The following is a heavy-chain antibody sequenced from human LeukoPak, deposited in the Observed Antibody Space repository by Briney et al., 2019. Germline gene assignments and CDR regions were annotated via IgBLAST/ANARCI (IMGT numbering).Heavy chain of an antibody. CDR2: IASKTDGGTT. CDR3: TTGIRGD. CDR1: GFTFSSYV. V-gene: IGHV3-15*04. J-gene: IGHJ4*02. Sequence: GGSLRLSCAASGFTFSSYVMHWVRQAPGKGLEWVGRIASKTDGGTTDYAAPVKGRFTISRDDSKNTLFLQMNSLKTEDTAVYYCTTGIRGDCGQGTLVTVSS.